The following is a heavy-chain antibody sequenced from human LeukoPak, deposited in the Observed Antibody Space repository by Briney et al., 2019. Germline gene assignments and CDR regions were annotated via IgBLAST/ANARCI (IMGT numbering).Heavy chain of an antibody. CDR1: GFTFSSYA. Sequence: PWGSLRLSCAASGFTFSSYAMSWVRQAPGKGLEWVSAISGSGGSTYYADSVKGRFTISRDNSKNTLYLQMNSLRAEDTAVYYCARDRWELRGEFVYWGQGTLVTVSS. CDR3: ARDRWELRGEFVY. V-gene: IGHV3-23*01. CDR2: ISGSGGST. D-gene: IGHD1-26*01. J-gene: IGHJ4*02.